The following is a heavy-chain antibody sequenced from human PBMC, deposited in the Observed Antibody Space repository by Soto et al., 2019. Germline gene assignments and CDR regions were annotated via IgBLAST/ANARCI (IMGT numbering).Heavy chain of an antibody. CDR2: IWHDGKNK. CDR3: ARDPGKGEGIDY. J-gene: IGHJ4*02. CDR1: GFTFSNFG. Sequence: QVQVVESGGGVVQPGTSLRLSCAASGFTFSNFGMHWVRQAPGKGLEWVAVIWHDGKNKYYADSVEGRFTISRDNSKNTLNLQMNSLRAEDTAVYYCARDPGKGEGIDYWGQGTLVIVSS. V-gene: IGHV3-33*01.